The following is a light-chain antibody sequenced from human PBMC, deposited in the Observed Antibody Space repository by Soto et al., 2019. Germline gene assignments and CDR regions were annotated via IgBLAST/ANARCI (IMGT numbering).Light chain of an antibody. CDR3: QQCTNWPRT. V-gene: IGKV3-15*01. J-gene: IGKJ1*01. CDR1: QSVSSN. CDR2: GAS. Sequence: EIVMTQSPVTLSVSPGERATLSCRASQSVSSNLAWYQQKPGQAPRLLIYGASTRATGIPDRFSGSGSGTEFTITISSLQSEDSAVYYCQQCTNWPRTFGQGTKVEIK.